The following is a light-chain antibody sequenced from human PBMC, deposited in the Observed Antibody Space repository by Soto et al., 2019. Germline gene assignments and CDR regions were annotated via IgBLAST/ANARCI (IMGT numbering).Light chain of an antibody. CDR1: QDISKN. V-gene: IGKV1-33*01. CDR2: DAS. J-gene: IGKJ5*01. Sequence: IQMTQSPSSLSASVGDRVTITCQASQDISKNLNWYQQKPGKAPKLLIYDASSLQTGVPSRFNGSGSATHFTFPISSLQPEDIATYFCQQYDNHLPITFGQGTRLEIK. CDR3: QQYDNHLPIT.